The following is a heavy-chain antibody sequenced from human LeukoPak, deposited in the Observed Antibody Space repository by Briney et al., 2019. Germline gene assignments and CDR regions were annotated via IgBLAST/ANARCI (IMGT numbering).Heavy chain of an antibody. V-gene: IGHV4-59*01. J-gene: IGHJ4*02. CDR3: ARGGSRHYFDY. CDR2: IYYSGST. D-gene: IGHD2-15*01. Sequence: SETLSPTCTVSGGSISSYYWSWIRQPPGKGLEWIGYIYYSGSTNYNPSLKSRVTISVDTSKNQFSLKLSSVTAADTAVYYCARGGSRHYFDYWGQGTLVTVSS. CDR1: GGSISSYY.